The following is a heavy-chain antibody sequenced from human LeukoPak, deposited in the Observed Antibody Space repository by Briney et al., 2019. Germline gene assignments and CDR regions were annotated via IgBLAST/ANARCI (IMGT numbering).Heavy chain of an antibody. J-gene: IGHJ4*02. Sequence: GESLKISCKGSGYSFTSYWIGWVRQMPGKGLEWMGIIYPGDFDTRYSPSFQGQVTISADKSISTAYLQWSSLKASDTAMYYCARLPNTYYDFWSGYYPINFDYWGQGTLVTVSS. CDR3: ARLPNTYYDFWSGYYPINFDY. V-gene: IGHV5-51*01. CDR1: GYSFTSYW. D-gene: IGHD3-3*01. CDR2: IYPGDFDT.